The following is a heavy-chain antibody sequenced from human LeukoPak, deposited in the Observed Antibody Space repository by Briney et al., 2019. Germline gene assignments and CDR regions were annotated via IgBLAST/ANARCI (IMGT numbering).Heavy chain of an antibody. Sequence: SVTVSCKASGGTFSSYAISWVRQAPGQGLEWMGGIIPIFGTANYAQKFQGRVTITADESTSTAYMELSSLRSEDTAVYYWARDRQGSGWYGDYWGQGTMVTVSS. J-gene: IGHJ4*02. CDR1: GGTFSSYA. D-gene: IGHD6-19*01. CDR2: IIPIFGTA. V-gene: IGHV1-69*13. CDR3: ARDRQGSGWYGDY.